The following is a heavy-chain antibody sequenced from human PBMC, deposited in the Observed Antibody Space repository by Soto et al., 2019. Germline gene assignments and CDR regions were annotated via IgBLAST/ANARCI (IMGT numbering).Heavy chain of an antibody. V-gene: IGHV4-59*01. D-gene: IGHD5-18*01. CDR2: IYYSGST. CDR3: ARRYSQRLLGYMDV. Sequence: SETLSLTCTVSGGSISSYYWSWIRQPPGKGLEWIGYIYYSGSTNYNPSLKSRVTISVDTSKNQFSLKLSSVTAADTAVYYCARRYSQRLLGYMDVWGKGTTVTVSS. J-gene: IGHJ6*03. CDR1: GGSISSYY.